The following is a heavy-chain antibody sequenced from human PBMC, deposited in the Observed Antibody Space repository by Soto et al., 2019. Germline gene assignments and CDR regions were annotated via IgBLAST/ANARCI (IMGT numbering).Heavy chain of an antibody. CDR2: IKQDESEK. D-gene: IGHD2-8*01. CDR1: GFTFSSYW. Sequence: GGSLRLSCAASGFTFSSYWMSWVRQAPGKGLEWVANIKQDESEKYYVDSVKGRFTISRDNAKNSLYLQMNSLRAEDTAVYYCARARTPAGRYPNAMDYWGQGTLVTVSS. J-gene: IGHJ4*02. V-gene: IGHV3-7*01. CDR3: ARARTPAGRYPNAMDY.